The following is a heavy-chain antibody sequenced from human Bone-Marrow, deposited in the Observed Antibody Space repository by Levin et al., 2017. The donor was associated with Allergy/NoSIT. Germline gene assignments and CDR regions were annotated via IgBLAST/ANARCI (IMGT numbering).Heavy chain of an antibody. V-gene: IGHV1-2*02. CDR2: INPNSGGT. J-gene: IGHJ5*02. D-gene: IGHD6-6*01. CDR3: ARSRLGSSASGADWFDP. CDR1: GYTFTGYY. Sequence: ASVKVSCKASGYTFTGYYMHWVRQAPGQGLEWMGWINPNSGGTNYAQKFQGRVTMTRDTSISTAYMELSRLRSDDTAVYYCARSRLGSSASGADWFDPWGQGTLVTVSS.